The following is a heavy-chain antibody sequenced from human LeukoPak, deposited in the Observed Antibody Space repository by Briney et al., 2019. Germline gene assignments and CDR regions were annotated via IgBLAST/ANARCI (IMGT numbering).Heavy chain of an antibody. CDR2: ISSSSSYI. V-gene: IGHV3-21*01. D-gene: IGHD4-17*01. J-gene: IGHJ4*02. Sequence: GGSLRLSCAASGFTFSSYSMNWVRQAPGKGLEWVSSISSSSSYIYYADSVKGRLTISRDNAKNSLYLQMNSLRAEDTAVYYCARVPSTVTTRPDDYWGQGTLVTVSS. CDR3: ARVPSTVTTRPDDY. CDR1: GFTFSSYS.